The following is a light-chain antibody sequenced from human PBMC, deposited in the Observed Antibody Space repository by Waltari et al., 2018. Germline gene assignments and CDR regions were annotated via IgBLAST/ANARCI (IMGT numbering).Light chain of an antibody. Sequence: EIVLTQSPGTLSLSPGERATLSCRASQGVSRALAWYQQKPGQAPRLLIYGTSNRATGIPDRFRGSGSGTDFSLTISRLEPEDVAVYFCQHYVRLPATFGQGTKVEIK. CDR3: QHYVRLPAT. J-gene: IGKJ1*01. CDR1: QGVSRA. V-gene: IGKV3-20*01. CDR2: GTS.